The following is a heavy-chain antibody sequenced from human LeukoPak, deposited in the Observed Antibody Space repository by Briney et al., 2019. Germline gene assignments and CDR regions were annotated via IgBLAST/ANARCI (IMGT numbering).Heavy chain of an antibody. J-gene: IGHJ4*02. CDR1: GYSMSSSDY. D-gene: IGHD3-22*01. Sequence: SETLSLTCTVSGYSMSSSDYWGWIRQPPGKGLEWIGSIYHSGTTYYNPSLKSRVTISLDTSKNQFSLKLSSVTAADTAVYYCARLRKPSYYYDSSGLDYWGQGTLVTVSS. CDR3: ARLRKPSYYYDSSGLDY. CDR2: IYHSGTT. V-gene: IGHV4-38-2*02.